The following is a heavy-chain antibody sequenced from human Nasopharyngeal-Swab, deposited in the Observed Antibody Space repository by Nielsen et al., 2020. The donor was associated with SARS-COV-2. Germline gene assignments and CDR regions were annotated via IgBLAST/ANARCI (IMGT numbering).Heavy chain of an antibody. V-gene: IGHV3-43*01. D-gene: IGHD6-19*01. CDR1: GFTFDDYT. Sequence: GGSLRLSCAASGFTFDDYTMHWVRQAPGKGLEWVSLISWDGGSTYYADSVKGRFTISRDNSKTSLYLQMNSLRTEDTALYYCAKDSSGGDRSGFDPWGQGTLVTVSS. CDR2: ISWDGGST. CDR3: AKDSSGGDRSGFDP. J-gene: IGHJ5*02.